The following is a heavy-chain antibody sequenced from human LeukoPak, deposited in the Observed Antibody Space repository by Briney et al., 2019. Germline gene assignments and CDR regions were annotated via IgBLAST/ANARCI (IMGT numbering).Heavy chain of an antibody. J-gene: IGHJ4*02. CDR1: GLSVSNNY. D-gene: IGHD1-26*01. CDR2: ISGSGGST. CDR3: AKVRVGSGATGYYFDY. Sequence: QPGGSLRLSCAPSGLSVSNNYMSWARQAPGKGLEWVSAISGSGGSTYYADSVKGRFTISRDNSKNTLYLQMNSLGAEDTAVYYCAKVRVGSGATGYYFDYWGQGTLVTVSS. V-gene: IGHV3-23*01.